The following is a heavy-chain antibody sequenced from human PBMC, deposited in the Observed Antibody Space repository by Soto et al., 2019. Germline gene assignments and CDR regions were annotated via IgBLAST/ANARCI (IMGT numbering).Heavy chain of an antibody. CDR3: ARSSGSYRYFDF. V-gene: IGHV3-72*01. CDR2: TRNKANSYTT. CDR1: GFTFSDHY. D-gene: IGHD1-26*01. Sequence: EVQLVESGGGLVQPGGSLRLSCAASGFTFSDHYMDWVRQAPGKGLEWVGRTRNKANSYTTEYAASVKGRFTMSRDDSENSLHLQMNSLKIEDTAVYFCARSSGSYRYFDFWGRGTLVTVSS. J-gene: IGHJ2*01.